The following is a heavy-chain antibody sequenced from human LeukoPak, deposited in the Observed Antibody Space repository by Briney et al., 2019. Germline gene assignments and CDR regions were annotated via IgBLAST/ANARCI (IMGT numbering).Heavy chain of an antibody. V-gene: IGHV4-38-2*02. CDR2: SHHSGST. J-gene: IGHJ4*02. CDR1: GYSISSGYY. D-gene: IGHD5-12*01. Sequence: SETLSLTCTVSGYSISSGYYWGWIRQPPGKGLEWIGSSHHSGSTYYNPSLKSRVTISVDTSKNQFSLKLSSVTAADTAVYYCARRNRNSGYSYWGQGTLVTVSS. CDR3: ARRNRNSGYSY.